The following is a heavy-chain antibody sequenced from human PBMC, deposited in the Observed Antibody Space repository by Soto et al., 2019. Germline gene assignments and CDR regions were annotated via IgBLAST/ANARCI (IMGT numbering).Heavy chain of an antibody. J-gene: IGHJ6*03. CDR1: GVSISSSSDY. CDR2: IFYSGST. Sequence: QPQLQESGPGLVKPSETLSLTCTVSGVSISSSSDYWGWIRQPPGKGLEWIGSIFYSGSTYYNPSLESRGTISIDTSKNQCSLKLSSVTAADTAVYYCVRPVNFYYYYMDVWGKGTTVTVSS. V-gene: IGHV4-39*01. CDR3: VRPVNFYYYYMDV.